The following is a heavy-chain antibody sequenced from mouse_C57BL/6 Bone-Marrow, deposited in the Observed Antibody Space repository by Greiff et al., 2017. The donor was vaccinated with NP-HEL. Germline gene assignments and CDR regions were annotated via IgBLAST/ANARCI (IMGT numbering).Heavy chain of an antibody. CDR2: IYPGSGNT. Sequence: VMLVESGAELVRPGASVKLSCKASGYTFTDYYINWVKQRPGQGLEWIARIYPGSGNTYYNEKFKGKATLTAEKSSSTAYMQLSSLTSEDSAVYFCARGGYFWFAYWGQGTLVTVSA. CDR3: ARGGYFWFAY. D-gene: IGHD2-3*01. J-gene: IGHJ3*01. V-gene: IGHV1-76*01. CDR1: GYTFTDYY.